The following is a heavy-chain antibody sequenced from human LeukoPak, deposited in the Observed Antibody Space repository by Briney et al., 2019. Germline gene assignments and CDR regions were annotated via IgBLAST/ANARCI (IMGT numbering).Heavy chain of an antibody. Sequence: SETLSLTCSVSGGSINTRSFFWGWVRQSPGKGLEWLASIYYTGNTYYNPSLRGRVTISEDTSKNQFSLKLNSVTGADAAVYYCVRQGDGYCTTTNCLFSFDTWGQGTLVTVSS. V-gene: IGHV4-39*01. CDR2: IYYTGNT. CDR1: GGSINTRSFF. D-gene: IGHD2-2*03. J-gene: IGHJ5*02. CDR3: VRQGDGYCTTTNCLFSFDT.